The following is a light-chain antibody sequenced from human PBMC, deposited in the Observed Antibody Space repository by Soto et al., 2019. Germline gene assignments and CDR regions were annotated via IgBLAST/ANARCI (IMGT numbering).Light chain of an antibody. CDR1: QRVNSN. CDR2: GAS. V-gene: IGKV3-15*01. J-gene: IGKJ1*01. Sequence: EIVMTQSPATLSVSPGERAPLSCRASQRVNSNLGWYQQKPGQAPGLLIYGASTRATGAPARFSGSGSGSESTLTVSRLEPEDFVVYFCQQYNNWTTFGQLTKFEI. CDR3: QQYNNWTT.